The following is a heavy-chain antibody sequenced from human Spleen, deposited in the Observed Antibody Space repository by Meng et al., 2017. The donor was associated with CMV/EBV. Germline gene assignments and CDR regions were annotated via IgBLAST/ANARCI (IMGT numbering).Heavy chain of an antibody. V-gene: IGHV3-23*01. D-gene: IGHD3-10*01. Sequence: DSGFTFSSYAMSWVRQAPGKGLGWVSAISGSGGSTYYANSVKSRFTISRDNSKNTLYLQMNSLRAEDTAVYYCAKVLGVRGARYFDYWGQGTLVTVSS. J-gene: IGHJ4*02. CDR3: AKVLGVRGARYFDY. CDR1: GFTFSSYA. CDR2: ISGSGGST.